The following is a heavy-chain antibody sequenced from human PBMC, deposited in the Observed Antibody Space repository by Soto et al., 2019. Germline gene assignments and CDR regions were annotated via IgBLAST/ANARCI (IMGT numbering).Heavy chain of an antibody. V-gene: IGHV3-30*03. J-gene: IGHJ4*02. CDR3: VGGQSYFDY. CDR1: GFPFTTYG. D-gene: IGHD3-10*01. CDR2: ISYDGSNK. Sequence: QVQLVESGGGVVQPGRSLRLSCAASGFPFTTYGMHWVREGPGKGLEWVAVISYDGSNKYYADSVKGRFTISRDNSKNTLYLQMNSMRPEDTALYYCVGGQSYFDYRGQATVVTVSS.